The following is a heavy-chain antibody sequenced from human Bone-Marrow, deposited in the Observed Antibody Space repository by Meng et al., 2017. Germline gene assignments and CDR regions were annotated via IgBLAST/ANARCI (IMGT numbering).Heavy chain of an antibody. CDR2: ISSSSSYI. CDR3: ARESPYYDILTPKNWFDP. CDR1: GFTFSSYS. J-gene: IGHJ5*02. V-gene: IGHV3-21*01. Sequence: GESLKISCAASGFTFSSYSMNWVRQAPGKGLEWVSSISSSSSYIYYADSVKGRFTISRDNAKNSLYLQMNSLRAEDTAVYYCARESPYYDILTPKNWFDPWGQGTLVTVS. D-gene: IGHD3-9*01.